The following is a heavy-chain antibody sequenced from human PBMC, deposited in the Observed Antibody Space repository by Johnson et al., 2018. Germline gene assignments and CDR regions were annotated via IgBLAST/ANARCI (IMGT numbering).Heavy chain of an antibody. J-gene: IGHJ3*02. V-gene: IGHV3-21*01. CDR3: ARAPPGVVTAIRDDAFDI. CDR1: GFTFSSYS. Sequence: VQMVESGGGLVKPGGSLRLSCAASGFTFSSYSMNWVRQAPGKGLEWVSSISSSSSYIYYADSVKGRFTISRDNAKNSLYLQMNSLRAEDTAVYYCARAPPGVVTAIRDDAFDIWGQGTMVTVSS. CDR2: ISSSSSYI. D-gene: IGHD2-21*02.